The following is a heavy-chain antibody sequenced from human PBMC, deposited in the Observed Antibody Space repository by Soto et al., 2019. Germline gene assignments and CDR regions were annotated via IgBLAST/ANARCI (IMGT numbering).Heavy chain of an antibody. CDR2: IFWADDK. J-gene: IGHJ4*02. D-gene: IGHD3-3*01. V-gene: IGHV2-5*02. Sequence: QITLNESGPTPVKPRQTLTLTCTFSGFSLTTSGVGVGWIRQSPGKAPEWLALIFWADDKRYSASLKSRLTITKDTSKNQVVLTMADMDPADTATYYCAHRVLRTVFGLVTTTAIYFDFWGQGTPVAVSS. CDR3: AHRVLRTVFGLVTTTAIYFDF. CDR1: GFSLTTSGVG.